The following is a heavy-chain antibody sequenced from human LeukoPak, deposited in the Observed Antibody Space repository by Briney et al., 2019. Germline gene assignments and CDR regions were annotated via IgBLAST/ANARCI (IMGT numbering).Heavy chain of an antibody. CDR3: ARAYDTNTYGYVY. J-gene: IGHJ4*02. CDR1: GFSFRDYN. CDR2: ISRDSNII. D-gene: IGHD5-18*01. V-gene: IGHV3-48*01. Sequence: PGGSLRLSCAASGFSFRDYNVNWVRQPPGKGLEWVSYISRDSNIIYYADSVKGRFTISRDNAKNSVSLQMSSLRAEDTAVYYCARAYDTNTYGYVYWGRGSLVTVSS.